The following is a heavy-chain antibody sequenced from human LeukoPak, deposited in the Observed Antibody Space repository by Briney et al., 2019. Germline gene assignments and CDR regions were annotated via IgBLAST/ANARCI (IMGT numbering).Heavy chain of an antibody. CDR3: ARDRFSGSYPLDY. CDR1: GFTFSSYS. CDR2: IYSDNT. D-gene: IGHD1-26*01. J-gene: IGHJ4*02. Sequence: GGSLRLSCAASGFTFSSYSMNWVRQAPGKGLEWVSFIYSDNTHYSDSVKGRFTISRDNSKNTLYLQMNSLRAEDTAVYYCARDRFSGSYPLDYWGQGTLVTVSS. V-gene: IGHV3-53*01.